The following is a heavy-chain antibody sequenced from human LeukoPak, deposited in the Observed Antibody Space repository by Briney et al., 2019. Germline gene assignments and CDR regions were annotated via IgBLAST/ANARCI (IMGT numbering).Heavy chain of an antibody. J-gene: IGHJ4*02. CDR1: GLTFSSYD. CDR2: INGSGGST. D-gene: IGHD6-19*01. V-gene: IGHV3-23*01. Sequence: GGSLRLSCAASGLTFSSYDMSWVRQAPRKVLEWVSAINGSGGSTYYAGSVKGRVTITRDNSNNTLYLQMNGLRAEDTAVYYCSKEFEDSRCLDLCYRGPGTLVTVSS. CDR3: SKEFEDSRCLDLCY.